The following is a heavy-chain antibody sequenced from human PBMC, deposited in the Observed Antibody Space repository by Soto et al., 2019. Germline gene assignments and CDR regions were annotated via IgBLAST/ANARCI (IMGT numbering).Heavy chain of an antibody. CDR2: ISATGTTT. Sequence: EVPLMESGGGLVQPGGSLRLSCAASEFSFSSYALNWVRQAPGKGLELVSAISATGTTTYYADSVKGRFTISRDNSKRTLFLQMDSLSPEDTAVYYCATYSSPFDYWGQGTLVTVSS. V-gene: IGHV3-23*01. CDR3: ATYSSPFDY. J-gene: IGHJ4*02. CDR1: EFSFSSYA. D-gene: IGHD6-13*01.